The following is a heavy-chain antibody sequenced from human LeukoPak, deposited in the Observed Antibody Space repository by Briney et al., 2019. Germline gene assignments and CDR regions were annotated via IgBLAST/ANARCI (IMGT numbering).Heavy chain of an antibody. D-gene: IGHD4-17*01. CDR2: ITGSGGST. CDR1: GFTFSSYA. J-gene: IGHJ5*02. CDR3: AKDGYGDYVGWFDP. V-gene: IGHV3-23*01. Sequence: GGSLRLSCAASGFTFSSYAMSWVRPAPGPGVEWVSAITGSGGSTYYADSVKGRFTISRDNSKNTLYLQMNSLRAEDTAVYYCAKDGYGDYVGWFDPWGQGTLVTVSS.